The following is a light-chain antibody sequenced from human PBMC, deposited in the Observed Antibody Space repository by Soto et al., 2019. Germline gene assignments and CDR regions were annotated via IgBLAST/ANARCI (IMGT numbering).Light chain of an antibody. CDR1: SSDFGAYNY. CDR3: SSYTSSSTWV. J-gene: IGLJ3*02. Sequence: QSALTQPASVSGSPGQSITISCTGTSSDFGAYNYVSWYQQHPGKAPKLMIYEVSNRPSGVSNRFSGSKSGNTASLTISGLQAEDEADYYCSSYTSSSTWVFGGGTKLT. V-gene: IGLV2-14*01. CDR2: EVS.